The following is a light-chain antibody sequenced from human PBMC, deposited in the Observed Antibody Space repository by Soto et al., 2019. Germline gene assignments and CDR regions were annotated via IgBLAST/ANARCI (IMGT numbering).Light chain of an antibody. CDR2: AAS. CDR1: QSISSY. Sequence: DTQMTQSPLFLSASVGDRVTITCRASQSISSYVNWYQHKPGKAPKLLIYAASRLQSGVPSRFSGSGSGTDFTLTISSLQPEDVATYYCQQTYHTPLAFGQGTRREIK. CDR3: QQTYHTPLA. J-gene: IGKJ5*01. V-gene: IGKV1-39*01.